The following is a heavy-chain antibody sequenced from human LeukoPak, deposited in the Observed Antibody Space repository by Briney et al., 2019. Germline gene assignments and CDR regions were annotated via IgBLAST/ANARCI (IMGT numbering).Heavy chain of an antibody. J-gene: IGHJ6*03. CDR2: ISSSSSYI. D-gene: IGHD2-15*01. CDR3: ARDPGYCSGGSGYPYYMDV. V-gene: IGHV3-21*01. CDR1: GFTFSSYS. Sequence: GGSLRLSCAASGFTFSSYSMNWVRQAPGKGLEWVSFISSSSSYIYYADSVKGRFTISRDNAKNSLYLLMNSLRAEDTAVYYCARDPGYCSGGSGYPYYMDVWGKGTTVTVSS.